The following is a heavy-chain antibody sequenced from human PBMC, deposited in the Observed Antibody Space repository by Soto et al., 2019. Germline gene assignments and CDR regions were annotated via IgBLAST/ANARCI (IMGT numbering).Heavy chain of an antibody. Sequence: QVQLVQSGAEVKKPGSSVKVSCKASGGTFSTYTIIWVRQAPGQGLEWMGRILPMLDITNSAHRFQGRVTITADKSTSTAYLALSRLRSEDTAVYYCTLGSWSAETFDIWGRGTMVTVSS. CDR2: ILPMLDIT. J-gene: IGHJ3*02. CDR1: GGTFSTYT. CDR3: TLGSWSAETFDI. D-gene: IGHD6-13*01. V-gene: IGHV1-69*02.